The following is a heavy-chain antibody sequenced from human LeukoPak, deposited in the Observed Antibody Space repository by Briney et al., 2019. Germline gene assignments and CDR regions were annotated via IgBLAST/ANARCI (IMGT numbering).Heavy chain of an antibody. J-gene: IGHJ4*02. Sequence: GSLRLSCTASGLPFSDYWMTWVRQAPGKGLEWVANIKQDGSAKYYVDSVKGRFTISRDNAKNSLYLQMDSLRVEDTATYYCARWRGSTSERSDYWGQGTLVTVSS. CDR3: ARWRGSTSERSDY. D-gene: IGHD2-2*01. V-gene: IGHV3-7*01. CDR2: IKQDGSAK. CDR1: GLPFSDYW.